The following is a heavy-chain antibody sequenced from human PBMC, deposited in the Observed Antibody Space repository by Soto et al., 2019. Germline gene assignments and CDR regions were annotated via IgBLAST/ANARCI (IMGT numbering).Heavy chain of an antibody. V-gene: IGHV3-30*18. Sequence: QPGGSLRLSCAASGFTFSNYAMHWVSQAPGKGLGWVALTSYDGNNEYYTASVKGRFTISRDNSKNTPFLQMNSPRPEDTAVYYCAKDKGVFNWATSYFDYWGQGALVTVSS. CDR3: AKDKGVFNWATSYFDY. CDR1: GFTFSNYA. J-gene: IGHJ4*02. CDR2: TSYDGNNE. D-gene: IGHD1-1*01.